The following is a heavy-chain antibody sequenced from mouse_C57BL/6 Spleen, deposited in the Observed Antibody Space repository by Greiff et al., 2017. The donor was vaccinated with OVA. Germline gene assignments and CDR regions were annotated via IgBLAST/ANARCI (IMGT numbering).Heavy chain of an antibody. D-gene: IGHD2-5*01. V-gene: IGHV1-26*01. Sequence: EVQLQQSGPELVKPGASVKISCKASGYTFTDYYMHWVKQSHGKSLEWIGDINPNNGGTSYNQKFKGKATLTVDKSSSTAYMHLSSLASEDAAVYYCTHSNYVTDFDYWGQGTTLTVSS. J-gene: IGHJ2*01. CDR3: THSNYVTDFDY. CDR2: INPNNGGT. CDR1: GYTFTDYY.